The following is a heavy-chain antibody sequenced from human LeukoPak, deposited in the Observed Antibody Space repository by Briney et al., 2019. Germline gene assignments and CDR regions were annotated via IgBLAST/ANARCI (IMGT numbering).Heavy chain of an antibody. Sequence: PGGSLRPSCAAPGFTASSNYMTWVRQAQGKGRSGVSVVSCGGSTYYADSVKGRFTLSRDNSKNTLYLQMNTLRADDTAVYYCAISSGGPYYFDFWGQGTLVTVSS. D-gene: IGHD2-15*01. J-gene: IGHJ4*02. CDR2: VSCGGST. V-gene: IGHV3-53*01. CDR3: AISSGGPYYFDF. CDR1: GFTASSNY.